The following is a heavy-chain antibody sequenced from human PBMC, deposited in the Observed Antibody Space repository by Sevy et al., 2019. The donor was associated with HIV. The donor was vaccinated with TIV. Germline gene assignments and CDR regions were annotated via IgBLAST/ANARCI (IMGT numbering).Heavy chain of an antibody. Sequence: SETLSLTCTVSGGSISSYYWSWIRQPAGKGLEWIGRIYTSGSTNYNPSLKSRVTMSVDTSKNQFSLKLSSVTAADTAVYYCAREVSDYYDSSGPRGYYYYMDVWGKGTTVTVS. CDR3: AREVSDYYDSSGPRGYYYYMDV. CDR2: IYTSGST. CDR1: GGSISSYY. V-gene: IGHV4-4*07. D-gene: IGHD3-22*01. J-gene: IGHJ6*03.